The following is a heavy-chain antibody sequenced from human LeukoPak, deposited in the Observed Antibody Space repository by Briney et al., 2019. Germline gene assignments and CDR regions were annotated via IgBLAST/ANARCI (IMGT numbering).Heavy chain of an antibody. CDR1: GGSISSYY. V-gene: IGHV4-59*01. CDR3: ARAPNAYYYYGMDG. J-gene: IGHJ6*04. CDR2: IYYSGST. Sequence: PSETLSLTCTVSGGSISSYYWSWIRQPPGKGLEWIGYIYYSGSTNYNPSLKSRVTISVDTSKNQFSLKLSSVTAADTAVYYCARAPNAYYYYGMDGWGKGTTVTVSS.